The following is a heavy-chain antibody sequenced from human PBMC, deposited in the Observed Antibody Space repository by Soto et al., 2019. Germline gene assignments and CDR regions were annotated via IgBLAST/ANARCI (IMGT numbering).Heavy chain of an antibody. CDR3: ARDTYYYDSSGYDPFEY. D-gene: IGHD3-22*01. V-gene: IGHV3-21*01. CDR2: ISTSSSFI. Sequence: GGSLRLSCEGSVFTFRSHSMNLVRQSPGRGLEWIASISTSSSFIYYGDSVRGRFIISRDNAKNSLDLQMDSLRVEDTAVYYCARDTYYYDSSGYDPFEYWGQGTMLTLSS. CDR1: VFTFRSHS. J-gene: IGHJ4*02.